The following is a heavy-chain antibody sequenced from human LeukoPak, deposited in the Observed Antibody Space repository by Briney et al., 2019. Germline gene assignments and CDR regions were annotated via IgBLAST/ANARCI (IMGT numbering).Heavy chain of an antibody. CDR2: IWFDGSNK. V-gene: IGHV3-33*01. CDR3: ARGLGYSYGYGIDY. CDR1: GFTFSSYA. Sequence: GGSLRLSCAASGFTFSSYAIHWVRQAPGEGLEWVAVIWFDGSNKYHADSLKGRFTISRDNSKNTLYLQMNSLRAEDTALYYCARGLGYSYGYGIDYWGQGTLVTVSS. J-gene: IGHJ4*02. D-gene: IGHD5-18*01.